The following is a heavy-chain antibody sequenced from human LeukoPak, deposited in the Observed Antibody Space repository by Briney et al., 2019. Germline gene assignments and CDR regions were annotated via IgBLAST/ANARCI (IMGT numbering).Heavy chain of an antibody. V-gene: IGHV1-24*01. D-gene: IGHD3-10*01. CDR2: FDPEDGET. Sequence: ASVKVSCKVSGYTLTELSMHWVRQAPGKGLEWMGGFDPEDGETIYAQKFQGRVTMTEDTSTDTAYMELSSLRSEDTAVYYCATSYYYGSGSLNWFDPWGQGTLVTVSS. J-gene: IGHJ5*02. CDR3: ATSYYYGSGSLNWFDP. CDR1: GYTLTELS.